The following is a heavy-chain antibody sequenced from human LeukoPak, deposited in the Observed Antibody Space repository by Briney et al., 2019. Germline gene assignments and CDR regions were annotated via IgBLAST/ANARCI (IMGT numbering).Heavy chain of an antibody. CDR2: IYYSGST. J-gene: IGHJ6*03. CDR3: ARLVAARRSYYYYYMDV. D-gene: IGHD6-6*01. V-gene: IGHV4-59*08. Sequence: SETLSLTCTGSGGSISGSYWSWIRQPPGKGLEWIGYIYYSGSTNYNPSLRSRITISVDTSKNQFSLKLSSVTAADTAVYYCARLVAARRSYYYYYMDVWGKGTTVTVSS. CDR1: GGSISGSY.